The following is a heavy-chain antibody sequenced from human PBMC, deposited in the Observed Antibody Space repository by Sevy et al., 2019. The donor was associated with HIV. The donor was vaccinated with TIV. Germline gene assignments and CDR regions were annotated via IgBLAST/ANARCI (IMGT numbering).Heavy chain of an antibody. Sequence: GGSLRLSCAASGFTFNDYAMSWVRQAPGRGLEWVSTITGRGDTTNYADSVKGRFTISRDNSKNTLYLQMNSLRAEDTAVYYCAREHIAVAGIGYYFDYWGQGTLITVSS. CDR2: ITGRGDTT. J-gene: IGHJ4*02. CDR3: AREHIAVAGIGYYFDY. CDR1: GFTFNDYA. V-gene: IGHV3-23*01. D-gene: IGHD6-19*01.